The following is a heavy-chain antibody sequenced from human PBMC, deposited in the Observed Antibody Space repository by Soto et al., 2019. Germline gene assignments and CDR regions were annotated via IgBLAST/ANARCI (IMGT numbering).Heavy chain of an antibody. CDR1: GYTFTSYG. Sequence: ASVKVSCKASGYTFTSYGISWVRQAPGQGLEWMGWISAYNGNTNYAQKLQGRVTMTTDTSTSTAYMELRSLRSDDTAVYYCARDGSDYYDSSGYWLPVCFDYWGQGTLVTVSS. CDR3: ARDGSDYYDSSGYWLPVCFDY. CDR2: ISAYNGNT. J-gene: IGHJ4*02. V-gene: IGHV1-18*01. D-gene: IGHD3-22*01.